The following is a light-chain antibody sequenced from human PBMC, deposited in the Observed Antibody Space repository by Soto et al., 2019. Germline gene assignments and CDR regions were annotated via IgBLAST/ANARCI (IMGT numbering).Light chain of an antibody. J-gene: IGKJ4*01. CDR2: AAS. CDR3: QQLNSYPFLT. CDR1: QGISSY. Sequence: DIQLTQSPSFLSASVGDRVTITCRASQGISSYLAWYQQKPGKAPKLLIYAASTLQSGVPSRFSGRGSGTEFTLTISRRQPEAFATDYCQQLNSYPFLTVVGGTKVEIK. V-gene: IGKV1-9*01.